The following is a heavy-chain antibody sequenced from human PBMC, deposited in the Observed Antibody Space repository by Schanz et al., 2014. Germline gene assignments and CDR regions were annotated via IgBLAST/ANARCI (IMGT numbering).Heavy chain of an antibody. J-gene: IGHJ4*02. Sequence: QVQLVESGGGVVQPGRSLRLSCAASGFTFSKYGVHWVRQAPGKGLEWVAVIWYNGSNKYYADSVRGRFTISRDNSKNTLCLQMDSLRVEDTAVYYCMAMGRNTSHYFDHWGQGTLVTVSS. CDR2: IWYNGSNK. D-gene: IGHD1-1*01. CDR1: GFTFSKYG. CDR3: MAMGRNTSHYFDH. V-gene: IGHV3-33*01.